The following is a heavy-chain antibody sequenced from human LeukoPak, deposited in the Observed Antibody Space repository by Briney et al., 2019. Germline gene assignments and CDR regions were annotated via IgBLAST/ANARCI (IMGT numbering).Heavy chain of an antibody. CDR2: ISTSSTYI. V-gene: IGHV3-21*01. J-gene: IGHJ4*02. Sequence: GGSLRLSCAASGFTFSSYSMNWVRQAPGKGLEWVSSISTSSTYIYYADSVKGRFTISRDNAKNSLYLQMNSLRAEDTAVYYCARDPPLIIGTTFFNYWGQGTLVTVSS. CDR3: ARDPPLIIGTTFFNY. CDR1: GFTFSSYS. D-gene: IGHD1-20*01.